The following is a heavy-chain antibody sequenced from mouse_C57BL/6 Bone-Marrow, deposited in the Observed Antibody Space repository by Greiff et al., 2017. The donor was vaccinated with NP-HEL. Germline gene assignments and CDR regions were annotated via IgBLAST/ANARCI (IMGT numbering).Heavy chain of an antibody. J-gene: IGHJ1*03. CDR1: GFTFSDYG. CDR2: ISNLAYSI. CDR3: ARHYGSSYDWYFDV. Sequence: EVKLVESGGGLVQPGGSLKLSCAASGFTFSDYGMAWVRQAPRKGPEWVAFISNLAYSIYYADTVTGRFTISRENAKNTLYLEMSSLRSEDTAMYYCARHYGSSYDWYFDVWGTGTTVTVSS. V-gene: IGHV5-15*01. D-gene: IGHD1-1*01.